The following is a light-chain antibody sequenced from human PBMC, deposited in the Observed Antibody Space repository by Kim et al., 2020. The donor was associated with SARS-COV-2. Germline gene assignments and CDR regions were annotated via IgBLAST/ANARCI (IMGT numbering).Light chain of an antibody. V-gene: IGLV3-21*04. Sequence: SYELTQPPSVSVAPGKTAGLTCGGNNIGSKSVHWYQQKPGQAPVLVIYYDSDRPSGIPERFSGSNSGNTATLTISRVEAGDEADYYCQVWDNSSDHVVFG. J-gene: IGLJ2*01. CDR3: QVWDNSSDHVV. CDR2: YDS. CDR1: NIGSKS.